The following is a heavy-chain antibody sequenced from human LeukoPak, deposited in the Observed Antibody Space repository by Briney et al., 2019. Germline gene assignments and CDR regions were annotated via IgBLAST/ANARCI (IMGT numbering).Heavy chain of an antibody. CDR3: AKIGEYGDYFDY. V-gene: IGHV3-23*01. CDR2: ISGSGGST. Sequence: PGGSLRLSCAASGFTFSSYAMSWVRQAPGKGLEWVSAISGSGGSTYYADSVKGRFTISRDNSENTLYLQMNSLRAEDTAVYYCAKIGEYGDYFDYWGQGTLVTVSS. D-gene: IGHD4-17*01. J-gene: IGHJ4*02. CDR1: GFTFSSYA.